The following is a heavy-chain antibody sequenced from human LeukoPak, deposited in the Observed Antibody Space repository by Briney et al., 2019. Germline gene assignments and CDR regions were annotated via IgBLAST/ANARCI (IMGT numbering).Heavy chain of an antibody. J-gene: IGHJ5*02. CDR1: GYTFTSNY. CDR3: ARDNSVRDEAWWLNP. CDR2: ISPCGGST. D-gene: IGHD5-24*01. Sequence: ASVTVSCTAFGYTFTSNYMHWVRQAPGPGPEWMGVISPCGGSTTYAQTFQGRVTLTRDMSTSTDYLELSSLRSEDTAVYYCARDNSVRDEAWWLNPWGQGTLVTVSS. V-gene: IGHV1-46*01.